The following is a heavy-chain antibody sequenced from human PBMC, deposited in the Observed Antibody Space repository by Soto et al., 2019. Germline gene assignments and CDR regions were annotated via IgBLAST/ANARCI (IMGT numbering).Heavy chain of an antibody. V-gene: IGHV3-48*02. D-gene: IGHD6-19*01. CDR1: GFTLSSYS. CDR3: ARETGLRSSGWSYYFDF. Sequence: EVQLGESGGGMVQPGGSLRVSCAASGFTLSSYSIHWVRQAPCKGLEWVSYISGSGGTIYYADSVKGRFTISRDNAKNSLSVQMTSLRDEETAVYFCARETGLRSSGWSYYFDFWGQGTRVTVSS. J-gene: IGHJ4*02. CDR2: ISGSGGTI.